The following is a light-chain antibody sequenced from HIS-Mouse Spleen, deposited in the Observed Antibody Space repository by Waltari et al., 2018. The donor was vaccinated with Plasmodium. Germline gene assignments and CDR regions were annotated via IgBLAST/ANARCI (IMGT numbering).Light chain of an antibody. CDR1: ALPKQY. V-gene: IGLV3-25*03. J-gene: IGLJ3*02. Sequence: SYELTQPPSVSVSPGQTARITCSGDALPKQYAYWYQQKPGQAPVLWIYKDSERPSGIAERCAGARSGTTVTLTISGVQAEDEADYYCQSADSSGTPNWVFGGGTKLTVL. CDR3: QSADSSGTPNWV. CDR2: KDS.